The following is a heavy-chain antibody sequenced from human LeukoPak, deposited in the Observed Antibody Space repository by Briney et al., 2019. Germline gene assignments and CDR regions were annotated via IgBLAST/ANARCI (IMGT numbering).Heavy chain of an antibody. D-gene: IGHD5-24*01. CDR3: ARALTRDDAFDI. CDR2: IIPILGIA. CDR1: GGTFSSYA. J-gene: IGHJ3*02. Sequence: ASVKVSCKASGGTFSSYAISWVRQAPGQGLEWMGRIIPILGIANYAQKFQGRVTITAVKSTSTAYMELSSLRSEDTAVYYCARALTRDDAFDIWGQGTMVTVSS. V-gene: IGHV1-69*04.